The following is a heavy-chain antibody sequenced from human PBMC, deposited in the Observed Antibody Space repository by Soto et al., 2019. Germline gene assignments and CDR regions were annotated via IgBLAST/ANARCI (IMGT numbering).Heavy chain of an antibody. D-gene: IGHD3-16*02. V-gene: IGHV4-59*01. CDR1: GVSISSYC. J-gene: IGHJ4*02. CDR2: TYHRGST. Sequence: SETRSRTWSVSGVSISSYCWSWMRQPPGRGLEWIGYTYHRGSTNYSPSLKSRVAISLDTSENQFSLKVSSVTAADTAVYYCARIGGYHGPLDYWGQGTPVTVSS. CDR3: ARIGGYHGPLDY.